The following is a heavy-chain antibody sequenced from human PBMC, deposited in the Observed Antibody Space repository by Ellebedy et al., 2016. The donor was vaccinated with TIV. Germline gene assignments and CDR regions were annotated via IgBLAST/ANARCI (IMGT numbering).Heavy chain of an antibody. Sequence: ASVKVSXKASGYTFTSYGISWVRQAPGQGLEWMGWISGYNGNTNGNRKYGQKVQGRVTMTTDTSTSTAYMELRSLRSDDTAVYYCATDAFVVSDFWGGYFDHWGLGTLVTVSS. CDR2: ISGYNGNTNGNR. CDR1: GYTFTSYG. J-gene: IGHJ4*02. V-gene: IGHV1-18*01. CDR3: ATDAFVVSDFWGGYFDH. D-gene: IGHD3-3*01.